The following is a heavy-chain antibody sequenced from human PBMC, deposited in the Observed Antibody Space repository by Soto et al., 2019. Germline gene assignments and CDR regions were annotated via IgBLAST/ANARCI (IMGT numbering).Heavy chain of an antibody. CDR3: AKDLDAFDI. CDR2: ISYDGSNK. J-gene: IGHJ3*02. CDR1: GFTFSSYD. V-gene: IGHV3-30*18. Sequence: QVQLVESGGGVVQPGRSLKLSCAASGFTFSSYDMHWVRQASGKGLEWVAVISYDGSNKYYADSVKGRFTISRDNSKNTLYLQMDSLRAEDTAVYYCAKDLDAFDIWGQGTMVTVSS.